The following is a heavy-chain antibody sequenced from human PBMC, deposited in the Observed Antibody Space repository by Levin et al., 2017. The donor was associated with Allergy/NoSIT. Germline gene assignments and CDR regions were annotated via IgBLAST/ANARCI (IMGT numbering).Heavy chain of an antibody. CDR1: GYMFISYG. Sequence: ASVKVSCKASGYMFISYGLNWVRQAPGQGPEWMGGISVCSGKTNYAEKFQGRVTISTDTSTNTADMELRSLRSDDTAVYYCARDSYDSSGYYLGWFDPWGQGTLVIVSA. D-gene: IGHD3-22*01. CDR2: ISVCSGKT. V-gene: IGHV1-18*01. CDR3: ARDSYDSSGYYLGWFDP. J-gene: IGHJ5*02.